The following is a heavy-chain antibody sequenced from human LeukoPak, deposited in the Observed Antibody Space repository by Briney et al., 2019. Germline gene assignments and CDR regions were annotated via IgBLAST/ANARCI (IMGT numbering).Heavy chain of an antibody. CDR1: GYTFTSYY. J-gene: IGHJ4*02. D-gene: IGHD2-15*01. V-gene: IGHV1-46*01. CDR2: IYPHSDTT. CDR3: ARDLLCSGGSCYGGFDY. Sequence: ASVKVSCKTSGYTFTSYYVHWVRQAPGQGLEYMGVIYPHSDTTSYAQKFQGRVTMTRDTSTSTAYMELSSLRSEDTAVYYCARDLLCSGGSCYGGFDYWGQGTLVTVSS.